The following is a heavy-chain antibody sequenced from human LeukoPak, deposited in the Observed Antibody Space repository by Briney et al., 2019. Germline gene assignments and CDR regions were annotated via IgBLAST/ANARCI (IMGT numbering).Heavy chain of an antibody. CDR3: ARHPNSNWDY. D-gene: IGHD1-1*01. Sequence: GGSLRLSCGVSGFTFRNYWMTWVRQVPGKGLEWVVNINEGGNEKNYVDSVKGRFTVSRDNAQNSLYLQMNSLRVEDTAVYYCARHPNSNWDYWGQGTLVTVSS. J-gene: IGHJ4*02. CDR2: INEGGNEK. V-gene: IGHV3-7*03. CDR1: GFTFRNYW.